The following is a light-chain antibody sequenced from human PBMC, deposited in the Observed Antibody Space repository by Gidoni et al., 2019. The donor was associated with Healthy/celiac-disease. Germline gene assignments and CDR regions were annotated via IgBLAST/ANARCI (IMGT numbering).Light chain of an antibody. J-gene: IGKJ4*01. CDR1: QSVSSY. V-gene: IGKV3-11*01. CDR2: DAS. Sequence: EIVLTQSPATLSLSPGERATLSCRASQSVSSYLAWYQQKPGQAPRLLIYDASNRATGIPARLSGSESGTDFTLTISSLEPEDFAVYYCQQRSNWPPLTFGGGTKVEIK. CDR3: QQRSNWPPLT.